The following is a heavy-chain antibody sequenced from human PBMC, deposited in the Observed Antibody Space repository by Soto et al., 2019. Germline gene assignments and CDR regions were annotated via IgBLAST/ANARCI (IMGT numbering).Heavy chain of an antibody. CDR3: ARYSSSYAPSRAMGYYYYMDV. CDR2: IYYSGST. V-gene: IGHV4-39*01. J-gene: IGHJ6*03. Sequence: SETLSLSCTVSGGSISSSSYYWGWIRQPPGKGLEWIGSIYYSGSTYYNPSLKSRVTISVDTSKNQFSLKLSSVTAADTAVYYCARYSSSYAPSRAMGYYYYMDVWGKGTTVT. CDR1: GGSISSSSYY. D-gene: IGHD6-13*01.